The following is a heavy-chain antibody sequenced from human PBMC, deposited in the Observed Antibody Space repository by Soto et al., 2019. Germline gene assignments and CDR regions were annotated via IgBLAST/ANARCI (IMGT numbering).Heavy chain of an antibody. CDR2: TYYRSKWYN. D-gene: IGHD1-26*01. J-gene: IGHJ6*02. CDR1: GDSVSSNSAA. V-gene: IGHV6-1*01. CDR3: ARVPELRIYYYYGMDV. Sequence: SQTLSLTCAISGDSVSSNSAAWNWIGQSPSRGLEWLGRTYYRSKWYNDYAVSVKSRITINPDTSKNQFSLQLNSVTPEDTAVYYCARVPELRIYYYYGMDVWGQGTTVTVSS.